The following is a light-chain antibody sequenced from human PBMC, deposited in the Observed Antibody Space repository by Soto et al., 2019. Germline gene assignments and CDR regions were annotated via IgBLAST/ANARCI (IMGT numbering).Light chain of an antibody. CDR1: QGIRND. V-gene: IGKV1-6*01. CDR2: AAS. CDR3: MQDYNYPRT. J-gene: IGKJ1*01. Sequence: AIPMTQSPSSLSASVGDRVTITCRASQGIRNDLGWYQQKPGNAPKVLIYAASTLQSGVPSRSSGSGSGTDFTITITSLQPEDFATYYCMQDYNYPRTFGQGTKVEIK.